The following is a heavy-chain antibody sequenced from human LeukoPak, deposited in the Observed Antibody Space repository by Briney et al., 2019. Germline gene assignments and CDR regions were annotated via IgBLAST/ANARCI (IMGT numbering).Heavy chain of an antibody. CDR1: GFTFSSYA. CDR2: ISYDGSNK. J-gene: IGHJ6*04. D-gene: IGHD3/OR15-3a*01. V-gene: IGHV3-30*04. CDR3: AKKAGLYYYYYGMDV. Sequence: PGGSLRLSCAASGFTFSSYAMHWVRQAPGKGLEWVAVISYDGSNKYYADSVKGRFTISRDNSKNTLYLQMNSLRAEDTAVYYCAKKAGLYYYYYGMDVWGKGTTVTVSS.